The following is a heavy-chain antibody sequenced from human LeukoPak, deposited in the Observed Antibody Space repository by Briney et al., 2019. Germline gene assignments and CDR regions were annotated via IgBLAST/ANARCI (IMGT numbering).Heavy chain of an antibody. V-gene: IGHV4-34*01. CDR3: ARAIGYCSGGSCPLAYFDY. J-gene: IGHJ4*02. D-gene: IGHD2-15*01. CDR2: INQRRNT. Sequence: SETLSLTCVVYGESFSGYSWSWIRQPPGKGLEWIGEINQRRNTNYNPSLKSRVTISIDTSKNQFSLKLSSVTAADTAVYYCARAIGYCSGGSCPLAYFDYWGQGTLVTVSS. CDR1: GESFSGYS.